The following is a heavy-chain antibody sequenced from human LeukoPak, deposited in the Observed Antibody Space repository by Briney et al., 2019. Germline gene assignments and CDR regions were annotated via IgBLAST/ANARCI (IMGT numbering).Heavy chain of an antibody. V-gene: IGHV5-51*01. J-gene: IGHJ3*02. CDR3: ARQKRGSGSFLDAFDI. D-gene: IGHD3-10*01. CDR2: IYPDDSDT. Sequence: GESLKISCKGSEDSFTRSWIGWVRQMPGKGLEWMGIIYPDDSDTRYSPSFQGQVTFSADKSISTAYLRWSSLKASDTAIYYCARQKRGSGSFLDAFDIWGQGTMVTVSS. CDR1: EDSFTRSW.